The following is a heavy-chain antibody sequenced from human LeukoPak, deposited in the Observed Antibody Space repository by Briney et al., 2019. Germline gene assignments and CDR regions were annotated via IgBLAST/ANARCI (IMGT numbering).Heavy chain of an antibody. Sequence: GASVKVSCKASGYTFTGYYMHWVRQAPGQGLEWMGRINPNSGGTNYAQKFQGRVTMTRDTSISAAYMELSRLRSDDTAVYYCARDGGFFFGVVSLDAFDIWGQGTMVTVSS. D-gene: IGHD3-3*01. V-gene: IGHV1-2*06. CDR2: INPNSGGT. J-gene: IGHJ3*02. CDR1: GYTFTGYY. CDR3: ARDGGFFFGVVSLDAFDI.